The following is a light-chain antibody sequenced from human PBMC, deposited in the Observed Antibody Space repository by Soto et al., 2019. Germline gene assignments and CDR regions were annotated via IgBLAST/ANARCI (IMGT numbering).Light chain of an antibody. CDR2: DAS. J-gene: IGKJ3*01. Sequence: EIVLTQSPGTLYLSPGERATLSCRASQSVSSTYLAWYHQKPGQAPRLLIYDASRRATGIPDRFSGSGSGTDFTLTISRLEPEDCAVYYCQQYGSSPGLFTFGPGTKVDIK. CDR3: QQYGSSPGLFT. CDR1: QSVSSTY. V-gene: IGKV3-20*01.